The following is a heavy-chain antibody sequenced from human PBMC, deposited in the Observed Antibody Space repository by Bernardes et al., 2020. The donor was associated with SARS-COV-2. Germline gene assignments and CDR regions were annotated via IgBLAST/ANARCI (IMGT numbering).Heavy chain of an antibody. V-gene: IGHV3-30*03. CDR3: AAWASAGENH. D-gene: IGHD6-13*01. Sequence: GGSLRLSCAASGFTSFVMHWVRHAPVKGREWISVISYDGSNKYYADSVKGRFTISRDNSRDTVYLQMNSLRADDTAVYYCAAWASAGENHWGQGTLVTVAS. CDR2: ISYDGSNK. CDR1: GFTSFV. J-gene: IGHJ5*02.